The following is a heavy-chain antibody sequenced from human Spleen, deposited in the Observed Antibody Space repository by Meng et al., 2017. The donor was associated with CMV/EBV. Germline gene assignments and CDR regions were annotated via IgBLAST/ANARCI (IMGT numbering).Heavy chain of an antibody. CDR1: GFTFSSYE. D-gene: IGHD1-1*01. Sequence: GESLKISCAASGFTFSSYEMNWVRQAPGKGLEWVAVISYDGSNKYYADSVKGRFTISRDNSKNTLYLQMNSLRAEDTAVYYCAREVHIYYYYYGMDVWGQGTTVTVSS. V-gene: IGHV3-30*04. CDR2: ISYDGSNK. CDR3: AREVHIYYYYYGMDV. J-gene: IGHJ6*02.